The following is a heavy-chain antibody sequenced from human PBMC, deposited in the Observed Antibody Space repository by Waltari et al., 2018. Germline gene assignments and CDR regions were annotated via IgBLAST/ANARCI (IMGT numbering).Heavy chain of an antibody. CDR1: GFPFGVYG. V-gene: IGHV3-49*03. J-gene: IGHJ4*02. D-gene: IGHD2-21*02. CDR2: IRSKANGETT. Sequence: EVQLVESGEGWVQQGRSLRLSCTASGFPFGVYGLTCFGQAPGKGREWVGFIRSKANGETTDYAASVKGRFSISRDDSKSIAYLQMNSLKVEDTAVYYCTRASSNIVVVTRHFDYWGQGTLVTVSS. CDR3: TRASSNIVVVTRHFDY.